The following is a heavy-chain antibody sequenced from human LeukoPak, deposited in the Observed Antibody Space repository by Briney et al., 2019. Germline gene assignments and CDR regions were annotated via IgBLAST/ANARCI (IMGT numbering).Heavy chain of an antibody. CDR1: GGTFSSYA. D-gene: IGHD6-19*01. Sequence: ASVKVSCKASGGTFSSYAISWVRQAPGQGLEWMGVIIPIFGTANYAQKFQGRVTITTDESTSTAYMELSSLRSEDTAVYYCARSGGKEVAGPDIDYWGQGTLVTVSS. J-gene: IGHJ4*02. V-gene: IGHV1-69*05. CDR2: IIPIFGTA. CDR3: ARSGGKEVAGPDIDY.